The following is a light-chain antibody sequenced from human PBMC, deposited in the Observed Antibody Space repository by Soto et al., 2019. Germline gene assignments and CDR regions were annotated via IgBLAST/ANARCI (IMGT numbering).Light chain of an antibody. CDR1: QRVGSY. CDR2: SAS. CDR3: QQSHNTPLT. V-gene: IGKV1-39*01. Sequence: DIQMTQSPSSLSASVGDRVTITCRASQRVGSYLNWYQQKPGKAPTLLIYSASELQSGVLSRFSGSGSGTDFTLTIRNLQPEDFAVYYCQQSHNTPLTFGQGTKVEI. J-gene: IGKJ1*01.